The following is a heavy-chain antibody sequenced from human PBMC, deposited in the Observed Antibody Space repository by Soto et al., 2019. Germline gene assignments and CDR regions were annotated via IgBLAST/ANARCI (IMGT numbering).Heavy chain of an antibody. CDR2: ISGSGGST. V-gene: IGHV3-23*01. J-gene: IGHJ6*02. CDR3: AKDDGMYYYDSSGSFYGMDV. D-gene: IGHD3-22*01. Sequence: PGGSLRLSCAASGFTFSSYAMSWVRQAPGKGLEWVSAISGSGGSTYYADSVKGRFTISRDNSKNTLYLQMNSLRAEDTAVYYCAKDDGMYYYDSSGSFYGMDVWGQGTTVTVSS. CDR1: GFTFSSYA.